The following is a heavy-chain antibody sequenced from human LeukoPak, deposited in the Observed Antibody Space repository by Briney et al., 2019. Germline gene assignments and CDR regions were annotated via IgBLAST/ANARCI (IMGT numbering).Heavy chain of an antibody. CDR3: ARGPVVPAASHNWFDP. J-gene: IGHJ5*02. V-gene: IGHV1-69*05. D-gene: IGHD2-2*01. CDR1: GGTFSSYA. CDR2: IIPIFGTA. Sequence: GASVKVSCKASGGTFSSYAISWVRQAPGQGLEWMGGIIPIFGTANYAQKFQGRVTITTDESTSTAYMELSSLRSEDTAVYYCARGPVVPAASHNWFDPWGQGTLVTVSS.